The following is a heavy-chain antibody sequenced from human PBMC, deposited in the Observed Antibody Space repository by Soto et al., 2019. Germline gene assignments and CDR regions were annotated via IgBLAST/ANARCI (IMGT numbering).Heavy chain of an antibody. Sequence: SGPTLVNPTQTLTLTCTFSGFSLSTSGVGVGWIRQPPGKALEWLALIYWDDDKRYSPSLKSRLTITKDTSKNQVVLTMTNMDPVDTATYYCAQVDTAMATDYFDYWGQGTLVTVSS. CDR1: GFSLSTSGVG. V-gene: IGHV2-5*02. D-gene: IGHD5-18*01. CDR3: AQVDTAMATDYFDY. CDR2: IYWDDDK. J-gene: IGHJ4*02.